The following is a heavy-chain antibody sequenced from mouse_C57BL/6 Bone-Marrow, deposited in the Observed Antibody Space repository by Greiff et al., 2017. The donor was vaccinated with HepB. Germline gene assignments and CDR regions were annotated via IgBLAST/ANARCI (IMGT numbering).Heavy chain of an antibody. Sequence: VQLQESGPGLVQPSQSLSITCTVSGFSLTSYGVHWVRQSPGKGLEWLGVIWRGGSTDYNAAFMSRLSITKDNSKSQVFFKMNSLQADDTAIYYCAKGAYYSNHWYFDVWGTGTTVTVSS. V-gene: IGHV2-5*01. CDR2: IWRGGST. J-gene: IGHJ1*03. D-gene: IGHD2-5*01. CDR1: GFSLTSYG. CDR3: AKGAYYSNHWYFDV.